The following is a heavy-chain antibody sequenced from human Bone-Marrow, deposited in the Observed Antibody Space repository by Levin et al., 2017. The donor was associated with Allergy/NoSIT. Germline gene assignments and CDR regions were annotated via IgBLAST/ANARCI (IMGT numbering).Heavy chain of an antibody. D-gene: IGHD1-14*01. J-gene: IGHJ4*02. CDR3: ARKSPEITFDY. CDR1: GGSFSGYY. V-gene: IGHV4-34*01. Sequence: SCAVYGGSFSGYYWSWIRQPPGKGLEWIGEINHSGSTNYNPSLKSRVTISVDTSKNQFSLKLSSVTAADTAVYYCARKSPEITFDYWAREPWSPSPQ. CDR2: INHSGST.